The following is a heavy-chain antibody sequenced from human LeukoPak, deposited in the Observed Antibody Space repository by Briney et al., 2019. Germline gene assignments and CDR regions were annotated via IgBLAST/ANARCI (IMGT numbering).Heavy chain of an antibody. CDR2: IVVGSGNT. J-gene: IGHJ3*02. CDR3: AATNPTKWELRGAYAFDI. CDR1: GFTFTSSA. V-gene: IGHV1-58*02. D-gene: IGHD1-26*01. Sequence: SVKFSCKASGFTFTSSAMQWVRQARGQRLEWIGWIVVGSGNTNYAQKFQERVTITRDMSTSTAYMELSSLRSEDTAVYYCAATNPTKWELRGAYAFDIWGQGTMVTVSS.